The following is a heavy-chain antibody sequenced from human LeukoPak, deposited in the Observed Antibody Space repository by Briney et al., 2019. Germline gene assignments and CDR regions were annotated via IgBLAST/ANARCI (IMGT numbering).Heavy chain of an antibody. J-gene: IGHJ5*02. D-gene: IGHD3-10*01. Sequence: PSETLSLICAVSGYSISSGYYWGWIRQPPGKGLEWIGCIYHSGSTYYNPSLKSRVTISVDTSKNQFSLKLSSVTAADTAVYYCARGIPYGSGSYYANWFDPWGQGTLVTVSS. V-gene: IGHV4-38-2*01. CDR1: GYSISSGYY. CDR2: IYHSGST. CDR3: ARGIPYGSGSYYANWFDP.